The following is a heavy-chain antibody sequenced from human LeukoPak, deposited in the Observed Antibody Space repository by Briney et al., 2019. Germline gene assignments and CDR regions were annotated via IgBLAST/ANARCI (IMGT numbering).Heavy chain of an antibody. J-gene: IGHJ4*02. CDR2: IKQNGVEK. D-gene: IGHD1-26*01. CDR1: GFTFSSYW. V-gene: IGHV3-7*01. CDR3: VRDGVGAPPFDY. Sequence: GGSLRLSCAASGFTFSSYWMNWVRQVPGKGLEWVANIKQNGVEKYFVGSVKGRFTISRDNAKNSLYLQMNSLRVEDTAVYYCVRDGVGAPPFDYWGQGALVTVSS.